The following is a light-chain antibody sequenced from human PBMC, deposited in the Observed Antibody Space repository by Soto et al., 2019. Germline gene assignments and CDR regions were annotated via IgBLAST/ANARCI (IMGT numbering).Light chain of an antibody. Sequence: DIQMTQSPSSLSASVGERVTITCRASQSIDKYLNWYQHKPGKAPYLLIYAASHLRSGGPPRFSGIGTGTSSTLTIRSLQYEARVTYYCQQSYSSPVTFGRGTKVELK. V-gene: IGKV1-39*01. CDR2: AAS. J-gene: IGKJ1*01. CDR3: QQSYSSPVT. CDR1: QSIDKY.